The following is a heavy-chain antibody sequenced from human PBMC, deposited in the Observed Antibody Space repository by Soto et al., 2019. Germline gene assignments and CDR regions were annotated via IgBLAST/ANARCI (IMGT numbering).Heavy chain of an antibody. CDR2: FDPEDGET. CDR1: GYTLTELS. V-gene: IGHV1-24*01. Sequence: ASVKVSCKVSGYTLTELSMHWVRQAPGKGLEWMGGFDPEDGETIYAQKFQGRVTMTEDTSTDTAYMELSSLRSEDTAVYYCATYLERPERGEDFDYWGQGTLVTVSS. D-gene: IGHD3-16*01. J-gene: IGHJ4*02. CDR3: ATYLERPERGEDFDY.